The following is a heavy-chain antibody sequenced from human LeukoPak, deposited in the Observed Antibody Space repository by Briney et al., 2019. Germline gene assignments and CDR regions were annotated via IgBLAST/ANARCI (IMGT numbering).Heavy chain of an antibody. CDR1: GGSISSYY. J-gene: IGHJ4*02. D-gene: IGHD3-9*01. V-gene: IGHV4-4*07. Sequence: ASETLSLTCTVSGGSISSYYWSWIRQPAGKGLEWIGRIYTSGSTNYNPSLKSRVTMSVDTSKNQFSLKLSSVTAADTAVYYCAGQYYDILTGYYRFDYWGRGTLVTVSS. CDR2: IYTSGST. CDR3: AGQYYDILTGYYRFDY.